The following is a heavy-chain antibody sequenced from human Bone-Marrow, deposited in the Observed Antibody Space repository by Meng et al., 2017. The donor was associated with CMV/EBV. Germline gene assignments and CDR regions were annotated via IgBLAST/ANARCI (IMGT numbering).Heavy chain of an antibody. V-gene: IGHV3-33*06. J-gene: IGHJ2*01. Sequence: GFRFSSYGLHWVRQAPGKGLEWVGVIWKDGSDKNYADSVQGRFTISRDNSKNTLFLQMNSLRAEDTAVYFCAKDSYGSGYWNFDLWGRGTLVTVSS. D-gene: IGHD3-10*01. CDR3: AKDSYGSGYWNFDL. CDR2: IWKDGSDK. CDR1: GFRFSSYG.